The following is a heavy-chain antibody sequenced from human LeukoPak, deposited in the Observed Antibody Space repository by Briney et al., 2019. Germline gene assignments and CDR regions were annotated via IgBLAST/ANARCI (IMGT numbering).Heavy chain of an antibody. CDR3: VRGADTGYSSDS. J-gene: IGHJ4*02. D-gene: IGHD3-9*01. CDR2: IRYDGTNK. Sequence: PGGSLRLSCAGSGFTFSSYGMHWVRQAPGKGLEWVAFIRYDGTNKDYADSVKGRFSISRDNAENTLYLQMNSLRVEDTAVYYCVRGADTGYSSDSWGQGTLVTVSS. V-gene: IGHV3-30*02. CDR1: GFTFSSYG.